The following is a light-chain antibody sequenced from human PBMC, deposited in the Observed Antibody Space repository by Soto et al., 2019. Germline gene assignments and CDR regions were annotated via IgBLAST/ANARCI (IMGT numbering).Light chain of an antibody. CDR3: HHYGNSPPNT. CDR1: QSVSSNY. J-gene: IGKJ2*01. CDR2: GAS. Sequence: EIVLTQSPGTLSLSPGERATLSCRASQSVSSNYLAWYQQRPGQAPGVLIYGASSRATGIPDRFSGSGSGTDFTLTISRLEPEDFAVYFCHHYGNSPPNTFGQGTKVEIK. V-gene: IGKV3-20*01.